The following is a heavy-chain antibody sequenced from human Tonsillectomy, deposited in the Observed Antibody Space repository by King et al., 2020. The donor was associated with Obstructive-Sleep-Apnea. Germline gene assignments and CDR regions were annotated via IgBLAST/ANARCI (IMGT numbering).Heavy chain of an antibody. Sequence: QLQESGPGLVKPSETLSLTCGVSGGSMITYYWSWVRQPPGKGLECIGYMYNSGSTHYNPSLKSRVTMSVDTSKKQFSLNLSSVTAADTAVYYCATLRVTTVTVFDYWGQGTLVTVSS. D-gene: IGHD4-11*01. CDR1: GGSMITYY. CDR3: ATLRVTTVTVFDY. J-gene: IGHJ4*02. CDR2: MYNSGST. V-gene: IGHV4-59*12.